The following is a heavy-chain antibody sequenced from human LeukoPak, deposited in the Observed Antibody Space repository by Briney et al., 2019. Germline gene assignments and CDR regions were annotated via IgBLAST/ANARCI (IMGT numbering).Heavy chain of an antibody. Sequence: ASVKVSCKTSGYTFNSYDINWVRQATGQGLEWMGWMNPNSGNTGYAQKLQGRVTMTRNTSIRTAYMELSGLRPEDTAVYYCARRNIRFLELDFWGQGTLVTVSS. CDR1: GYTFNSYD. CDR2: MNPNSGNT. D-gene: IGHD3-3*01. V-gene: IGHV1-8*02. J-gene: IGHJ4*02. CDR3: ARRNIRFLELDF.